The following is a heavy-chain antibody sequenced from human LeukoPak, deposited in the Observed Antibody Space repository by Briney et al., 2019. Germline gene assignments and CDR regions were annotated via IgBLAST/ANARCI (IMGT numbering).Heavy chain of an antibody. CDR1: GDSFSSRNW. J-gene: IGHJ4*02. CDR3: ARRGVGGSWPIDY. CDR2: IYHSGST. Sequence: SSETLSLTCAVSGDSFSSRNWWSWVRQPPGKGLGWIGEIYHSGSTNYNPSLKSRVTISVDKSKNHFSLKLNSVTAADTAVYYCARRGVGGSWPIDYWGQGTLVTVSS. D-gene: IGHD6-13*01. V-gene: IGHV4-4*02.